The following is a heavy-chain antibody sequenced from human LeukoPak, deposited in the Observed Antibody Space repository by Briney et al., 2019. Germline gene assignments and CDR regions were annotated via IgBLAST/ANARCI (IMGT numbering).Heavy chain of an antibody. CDR1: GFSFSSYT. CDR2: MSSSSGSI. CDR3: ARDQTADV. D-gene: IGHD5-18*01. J-gene: IGHJ6*02. Sequence: GGSLRLSCAASGFSFSSYTMTWVRQAPGKGLEWVSAMSSSSGSIYYADSVRGRFTISRDNAKNSLYLQMNSLRAEDTAVYYCARDQTADVWGQGTTVTVSS. V-gene: IGHV3-21*01.